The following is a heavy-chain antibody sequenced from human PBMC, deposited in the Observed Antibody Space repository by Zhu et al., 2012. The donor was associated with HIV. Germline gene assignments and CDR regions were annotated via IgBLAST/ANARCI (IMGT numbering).Heavy chain of an antibody. Sequence: QVQLQESGPGLVKPSETLSLTCAVSGYSISSGYYWGWIRQPPGKGLEWIGSIYHSGSTYYNPSLKSRVTISVDTSKNQFSLKLSSVTAADTAVYYCARRGXAAGVSYFDYWGQGTLVTVSS. D-gene: IGHD6-13*01. CDR1: GYSISSGYY. CDR3: ARRGXAAGVSYFDY. J-gene: IGHJ4*02. V-gene: IGHV4-38-2*01. CDR2: IYHSGST.